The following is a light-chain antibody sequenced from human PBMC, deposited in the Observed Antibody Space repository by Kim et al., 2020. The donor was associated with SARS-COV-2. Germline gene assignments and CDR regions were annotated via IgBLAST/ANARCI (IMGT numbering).Light chain of an antibody. V-gene: IGKV1-27*01. Sequence: ASVGDRVTSTCRASEDIRNYLAWFQLKPGKAPKLLIYAASALQPGVPSRFSGSGSGTDFTLTVTSLQPEDVATYYCQKCDSAPWTFGQGTKVDIK. CDR3: QKCDSAPWT. CDR2: AAS. J-gene: IGKJ1*01. CDR1: EDIRNY.